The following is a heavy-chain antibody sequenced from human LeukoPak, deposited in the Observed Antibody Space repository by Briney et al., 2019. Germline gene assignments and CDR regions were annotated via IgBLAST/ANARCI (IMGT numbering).Heavy chain of an antibody. D-gene: IGHD3-22*01. J-gene: IGHJ3*02. CDR3: AREVTMIVTGPGAFDI. Sequence: GASVKVSCKASGYTFTGYYMHWVRQAPGQGLEWMGWINPNSGGTNYAQKFQGRVTMTRDTSISTAYMELSRLRSDDTAVYYCAREVTMIVTGPGAFDIWGQGTMVTVSS. V-gene: IGHV1-2*02. CDR2: INPNSGGT. CDR1: GYTFTGYY.